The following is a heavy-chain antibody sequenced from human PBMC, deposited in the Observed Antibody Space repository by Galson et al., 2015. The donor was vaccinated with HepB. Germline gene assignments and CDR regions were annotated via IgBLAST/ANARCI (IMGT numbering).Heavy chain of an antibody. Sequence: SLRLSCAASGFTFSSYGMHWVRQAPGKGLEWVAVISYDGSNKYYADSVKGRFTISRDNSKNTLYLQMNSLRAEDTAVYYCAKDTQLLSRDAFDAFDIWGQGTMVTVSS. D-gene: IGHD2-2*01. V-gene: IGHV3-30*18. CDR3: AKDTQLLSRDAFDAFDI. CDR2: ISYDGSNK. CDR1: GFTFSSYG. J-gene: IGHJ3*02.